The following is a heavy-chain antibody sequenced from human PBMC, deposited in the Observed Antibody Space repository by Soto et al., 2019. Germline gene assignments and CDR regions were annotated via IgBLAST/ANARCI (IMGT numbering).Heavy chain of an antibody. CDR3: AKQASGSYYGRYYYYYMDV. Sequence: EVQLLESGGGLVQPGGSLRLSCAASGFTFSSYAMSWVRQAPGKGLEWVSAISGSGGSTYYADSVKGRFTISRDNSKNTLYLQMNSLRAEDTAVYYCAKQASGSYYGRYYYYYMDVWGKGTTVTVSS. D-gene: IGHD3-10*01. J-gene: IGHJ6*03. V-gene: IGHV3-23*01. CDR2: ISGSGGST. CDR1: GFTFSSYA.